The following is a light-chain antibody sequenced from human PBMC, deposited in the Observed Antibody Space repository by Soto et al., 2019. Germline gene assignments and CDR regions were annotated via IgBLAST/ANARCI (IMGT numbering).Light chain of an antibody. CDR3: QTYDKARWT. CDR2: AAS. V-gene: IGKV1-27*01. J-gene: IGKJ1*01. CDR1: RGIYTH. Sequence: DIQMTQSPSSLSASVGDRVTITCRASRGIYTHLAWYQQKPGNAPKLLIYAASTLQSGVPSRFSASGSGTDFILTISALQSEDVGTYFCQTYDKARWTFGPGTRV.